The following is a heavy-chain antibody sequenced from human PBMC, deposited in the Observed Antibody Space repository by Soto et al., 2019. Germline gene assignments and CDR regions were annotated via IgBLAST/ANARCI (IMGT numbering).Heavy chain of an antibody. Sequence: QVQLAQSEAAVKKPGASVKVSCQASGYSFTGYYIHWVRQAPGQGLQWMGWINPKNGGTRFEQRFQDRVSMTRDTTLNTTYMELSRLTSDDTAVYYCARGGGQTYYYYPLDAWGQGTTVTVSS. CDR2: INPKNGGT. CDR3: ARGGGQTYYYYPLDA. J-gene: IGHJ6*02. V-gene: IGHV1-2*02. D-gene: IGHD3-16*01. CDR1: GYSFTGYY.